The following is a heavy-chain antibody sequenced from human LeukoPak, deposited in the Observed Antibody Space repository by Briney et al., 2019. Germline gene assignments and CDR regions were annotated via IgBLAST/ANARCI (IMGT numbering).Heavy chain of an antibody. V-gene: IGHV3-30*03. CDR1: EFTFSRHG. CDR2: ISNDGSRR. D-gene: IGHD3-3*01. CDR3: ARDRAWNYFDY. Sequence: GGSLRLSCAPSEFTFSRHGMHWVRQAPGKGLEWVAIISNDGSRRYYAHSVEGRFTISRDNSKNTLYLQMDSLRAEDTAVYYCARDRAWNYFDYWGQGTLVTVSS. J-gene: IGHJ4*02.